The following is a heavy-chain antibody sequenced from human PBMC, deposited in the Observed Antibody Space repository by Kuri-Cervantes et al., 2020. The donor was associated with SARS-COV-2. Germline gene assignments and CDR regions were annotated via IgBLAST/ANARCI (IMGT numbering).Heavy chain of an antibody. V-gene: IGHV4-34*01. CDR1: GGSFSGYY. J-gene: IGHJ3*02. CDR3: AREYCSSTSCYGAFDI. CDR2: INHSGST. Sequence: SETLSLTCAVYGGSFSGYYWSWIRQPPGKGLEWIGEINHSGSTNYNPSLKSRVTISVDTSKNQFSLKLSSVTAADTAVYYCAREYCSSTSCYGAFDIWGQGTTVTVSS. D-gene: IGHD2-2*01.